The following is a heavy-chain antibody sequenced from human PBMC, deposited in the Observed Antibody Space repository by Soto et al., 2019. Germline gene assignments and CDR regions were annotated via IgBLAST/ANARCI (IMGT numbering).Heavy chain of an antibody. Sequence: GASVKVSCKASGGTFSNYAISWVRQAPGPGLGWMGGIIPIFGTANYAQKFQGRVTITADESTSTAYMELSSLRSEDTAVYYCAGVEQIVVVPDGQYYYYGMDVWGQGTTVTVSS. J-gene: IGHJ6*02. CDR2: IIPIFGTA. CDR1: GGTFSNYA. CDR3: AGVEQIVVVPDGQYYYYGMDV. D-gene: IGHD2-2*01. V-gene: IGHV1-69*13.